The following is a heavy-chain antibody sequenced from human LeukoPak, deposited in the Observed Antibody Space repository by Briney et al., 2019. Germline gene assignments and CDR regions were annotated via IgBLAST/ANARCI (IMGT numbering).Heavy chain of an antibody. D-gene: IGHD3-10*01. CDR1: GVSISSGDYS. Sequence: SETLSLTCAVSGVSISSGDYSWSWLRQPPGKGLEWIGYIYHSGTTYYNPSLKSLGTISLDRSKNQFSLKLTSVTAADTAVYYCAGDFGSGSYRFDYWGQGTLVTVSS. CDR3: AGDFGSGSYRFDY. J-gene: IGHJ4*02. V-gene: IGHV4-30-2*01. CDR2: IYHSGTT.